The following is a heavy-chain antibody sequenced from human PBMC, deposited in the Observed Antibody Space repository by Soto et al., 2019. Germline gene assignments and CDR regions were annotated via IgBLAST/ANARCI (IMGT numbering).Heavy chain of an antibody. D-gene: IGHD3-10*01. CDR3: ASLTGGAGSYYNVAFDY. CDR1: GFTVSSNY. V-gene: IGHV3-53*01. J-gene: IGHJ4*02. CDR2: IYSGGST. Sequence: EVQLVESGGGLIQPGGSLRLSCAASGFTVSSNYMSWVRQAPGTGLEWVSVIYSGGSTYYAHSVKGRFTISRDNSKTTLYLQMNSRGAEDTAVYYCASLTGGAGSYYNVAFDYWGQGTLVTVSS.